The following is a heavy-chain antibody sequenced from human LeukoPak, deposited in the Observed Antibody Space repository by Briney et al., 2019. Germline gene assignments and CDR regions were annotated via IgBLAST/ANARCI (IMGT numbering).Heavy chain of an antibody. D-gene: IGHD3-22*01. CDR2: LSGSGDST. CDR1: GFTFSSYA. J-gene: IGHJ4*02. CDR3: AKDSNYYDSSGYYFDY. Sequence: GGSLRLSCEASGFTFSSYAMSWVRQAPGKGLEWVSTLSGSGDSTYYADSVKGRFTISRDNSKNTLYLQMNSLRAEDTAVYYCAKDSNYYDSSGYYFDYWGPGTLVTVSS. V-gene: IGHV3-23*01.